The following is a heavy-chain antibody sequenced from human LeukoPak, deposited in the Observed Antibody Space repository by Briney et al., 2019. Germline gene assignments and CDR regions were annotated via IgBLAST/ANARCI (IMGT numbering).Heavy chain of an antibody. V-gene: IGHV1-69*13. CDR3: ARGPDYYDSSGYDYYYMDV. Sequence: SVKVSCKASGGTFNSYAISWVRQAPGQGLEWMGGIIPIFGTANYAQKFQGRVTITADESTSTAYMELSSLRSEDTAVYYCARGPDYYDSSGYDYYYMDVWGKGTTVTVSS. D-gene: IGHD3-22*01. CDR1: GGTFNSYA. J-gene: IGHJ6*03. CDR2: IIPIFGTA.